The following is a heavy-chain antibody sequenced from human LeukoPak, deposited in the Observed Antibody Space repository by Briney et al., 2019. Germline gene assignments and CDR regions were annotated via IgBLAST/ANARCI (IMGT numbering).Heavy chain of an antibody. CDR3: ARGREYYDSSGYVDY. D-gene: IGHD3-22*01. J-gene: IGHJ4*02. CDR2: IKQDGSEK. Sequence: GGSLRLSCAASGFTFSSYWMSWVRQAPGKGLEWVANIKQDGSEKYYVDSVKGRFTISRDNAKNSLYLQMNSLRAEDTAVYYCARGREYYDSSGYVDYWGQGTLVTVSS. V-gene: IGHV3-7*01. CDR1: GFTFSSYW.